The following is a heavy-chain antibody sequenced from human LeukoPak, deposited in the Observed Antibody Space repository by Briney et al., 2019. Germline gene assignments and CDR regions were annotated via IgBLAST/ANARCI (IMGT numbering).Heavy chain of an antibody. Sequence: PGGSLRLSCGASGLTVSSKDMSWVRQAPGKGLEWVSVLQSDSTTYYADSVKGRFTIFRDISKNTLYLQMNSLRVEDTAVYYCARDLYYGSGGYYFDNWGQGTLVTVSS. CDR1: GLTVSSKD. CDR2: LQSDSTT. CDR3: ARDLYYGSGGYYFDN. J-gene: IGHJ4*02. V-gene: IGHV3-66*01. D-gene: IGHD3-10*01.